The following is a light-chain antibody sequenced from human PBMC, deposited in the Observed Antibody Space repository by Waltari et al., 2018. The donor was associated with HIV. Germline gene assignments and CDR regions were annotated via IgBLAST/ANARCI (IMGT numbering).Light chain of an antibody. CDR3: QAWDSGTIV. V-gene: IGLV3-1*01. CDR2: HDT. CDR1: NLGHIY. Sequence: SYDLTQPPSVSVSSGQTATVTCSGVNLGHIYVSWYQQRSGQSPVFVIYHDTKRPPAIPERFFGSTSENTATLTINETQPLDEAHYSCQAWDSGTIVFGGGTSLTVL. J-gene: IGLJ3*02.